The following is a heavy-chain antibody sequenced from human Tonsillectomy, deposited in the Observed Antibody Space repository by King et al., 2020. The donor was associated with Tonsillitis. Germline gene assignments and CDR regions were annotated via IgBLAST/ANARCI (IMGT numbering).Heavy chain of an antibody. CDR3: AHRSGADYGDYWGVGAFDI. J-gene: IGHJ3*02. V-gene: IGHV2-5*01. D-gene: IGHD4-17*01. Sequence: TLKESGPTLVKPTQTLTLTCTFSGFSLSTSGVGVGWIRQPPGKALEWLALIYWNDDKRYSPSLKSRLTITKDTSKNEAVLTMTNMDPVDTATYYCAHRSGADYGDYWGVGAFDIWGQGTMVTVSS. CDR2: IYWNDDK. CDR1: GFSLSTSGVG.